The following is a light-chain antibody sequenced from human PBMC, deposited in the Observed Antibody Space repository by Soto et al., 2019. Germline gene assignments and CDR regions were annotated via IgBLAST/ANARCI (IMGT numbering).Light chain of an antibody. J-gene: IGKJ5*01. Sequence: DIQMTQSPSSISASVGDRVTITCRASQGITNRLAWYQQKPGQAPTLLIYEASNLQSGVPSRISGSGSGTDFTLTISSLQPEDFANYYCQQANSFPITFGQGTRLEIK. CDR3: QQANSFPIT. CDR1: QGITNR. CDR2: EAS. V-gene: IGKV1D-12*01.